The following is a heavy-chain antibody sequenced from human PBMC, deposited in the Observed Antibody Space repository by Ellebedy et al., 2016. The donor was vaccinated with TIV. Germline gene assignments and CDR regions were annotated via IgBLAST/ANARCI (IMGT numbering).Heavy chain of an antibody. V-gene: IGHV5-51*01. Sequence: GESLKISCKGSGYSFTSYWIGWVRQMPGKGLEWMGIIYPGDSDTRYSPSFQGQVTISADKSISTAYLQWSSLKASDTAMYYCARHFRAYYGSGSPKPYYYYGMDVWGQGTTVTVSS. CDR3: ARHFRAYYGSGSPKPYYYYGMDV. CDR1: GYSFTSYW. J-gene: IGHJ6*02. D-gene: IGHD3-10*01. CDR2: IYPGDSDT.